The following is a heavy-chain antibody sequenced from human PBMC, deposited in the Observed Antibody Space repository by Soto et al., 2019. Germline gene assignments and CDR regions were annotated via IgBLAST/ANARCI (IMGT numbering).Heavy chain of an antibody. CDR1: GFTFSSYG. V-gene: IGHV3-30*03. CDR2: ISYDGSNK. J-gene: IGHJ6*02. CDR3: ALLDSSSSNYYGMDV. D-gene: IGHD6-6*01. Sequence: GAASGFTFSSYGMHWVRQAPGKGLEWVAVISYDGSNKYYADSVKGRFTISRDNSKNTLYLQMNSLRAEDTAVYYCALLDSSSSNYYGMDVWGQGTTVTVSS.